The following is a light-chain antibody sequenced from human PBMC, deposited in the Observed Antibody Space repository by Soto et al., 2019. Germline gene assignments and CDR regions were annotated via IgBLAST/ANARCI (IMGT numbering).Light chain of an antibody. Sequence: QLVLTQPPSASGTPGLRVTISCSGSSSNIGSNAVNWYQQLPGTAPKLLIYSNNQRPSGVPDRFSGSKSGTSASLAISGLQSEDEADYYCTAWDDSLSGVVFGGGTKLTVL. V-gene: IGLV1-44*01. CDR2: SNN. CDR3: TAWDDSLSGVV. CDR1: SSNIGSNA. J-gene: IGLJ2*01.